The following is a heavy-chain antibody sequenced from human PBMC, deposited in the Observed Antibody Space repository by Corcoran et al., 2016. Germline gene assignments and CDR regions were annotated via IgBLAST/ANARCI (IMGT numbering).Heavy chain of an antibody. Sequence: QVQLVQSGAEVKKPGASVKVSCKASGYTFINHDINWVRQATGQGLEWMGWMNSNSGNTGYAQMFQGRVTMPRDTSIDTAYWELSSLRYDDTAVYFCMRGSGQDGRDWFDPWGQGTAVIVAS. CDR3: MRGSGQDGRDWFDP. CDR1: GYTFINHD. J-gene: IGHJ5*02. CDR2: MNSNSGNT. V-gene: IGHV1-8*01. D-gene: IGHD6-19*01.